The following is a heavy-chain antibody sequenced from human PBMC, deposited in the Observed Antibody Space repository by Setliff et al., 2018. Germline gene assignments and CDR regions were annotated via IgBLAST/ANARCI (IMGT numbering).Heavy chain of an antibody. CDR2: ISAYDGNT. V-gene: IGHV1-18*01. CDR1: GYTFTNYG. CDR3: AREVWTIYDKSWSGYTDL. Sequence: ASVKVSCKASGYTFTNYGITWVRQAPGQGLEWMAWISAYDGNTKYTLKLQGRVTLTTDTPTTTTYMDLRGLRSDDTALYYCAREVWTIYDKSWSGYTDLWGQGTQVTVSS. D-gene: IGHD3-3*01. J-gene: IGHJ5*02.